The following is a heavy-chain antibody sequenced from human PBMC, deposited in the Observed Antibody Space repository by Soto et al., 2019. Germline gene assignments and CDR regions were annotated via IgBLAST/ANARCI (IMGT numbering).Heavy chain of an antibody. J-gene: IGHJ4*02. CDR2: INPNSGGT. D-gene: IGHD6-13*01. CDR3: ARGAVPTGYSSSWYNY. V-gene: IGHV1-2*04. Sequence: ASVKVSCKASGYTFTGYYMHWVRQAPGQGLEWMGWINPNSGGTNYAQKFQGWVTMTRDTSISTAYMELSRLRSDDTAVDYCARGAVPTGYSSSWYNYWGQGTLVTVSS. CDR1: GYTFTGYY.